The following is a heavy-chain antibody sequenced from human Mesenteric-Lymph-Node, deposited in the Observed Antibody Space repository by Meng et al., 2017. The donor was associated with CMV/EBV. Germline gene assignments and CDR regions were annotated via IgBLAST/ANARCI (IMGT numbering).Heavy chain of an antibody. J-gene: IGHJ4*02. D-gene: IGHD3-9*01. CDR3: ARGSSYDILTGYFDY. CDR1: GGSFSGYY. Sequence: QVQLHQGGAGLWKPSETLSATWAVYGGSFSGYYWNWIRQSPEKGLEWIGEINHSGSTTYNPSFTSRIIISVDTSTNQISLNMSSVTAADTAVYYCARGSSYDILTGYFDYWGQGALVTVSS. CDR2: INHSGST. V-gene: IGHV4-34*01.